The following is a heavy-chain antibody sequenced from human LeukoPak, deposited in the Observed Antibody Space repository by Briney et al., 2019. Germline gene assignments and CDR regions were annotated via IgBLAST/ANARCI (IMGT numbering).Heavy chain of an antibody. J-gene: IGHJ1*01. Sequence: PSETLTLTCTVSGGSLSRYYWNWIRQPPGEGLEWIGYIYYSGCTNYNPSLKSRVTISVDTSKNQFSLKLSSVTAADTAVYYCARGGWYPESFQHWGQGALVTVSS. D-gene: IGHD6-19*01. CDR2: IYYSGCT. CDR1: GGSLSRYY. CDR3: ARGGWYPESFQH. V-gene: IGHV4-59*01.